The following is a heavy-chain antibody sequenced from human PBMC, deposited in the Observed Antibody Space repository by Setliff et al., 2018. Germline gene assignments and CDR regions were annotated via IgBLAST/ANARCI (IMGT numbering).Heavy chain of an antibody. D-gene: IGHD3-22*01. CDR2: IYTSGST. J-gene: IGHJ6*02. Sequence: SETLSLTCTVSGGSISSGSYYWSWIRQPAGKGLEWIGRIYTSGSTNYNPSLKSRVTISVDTSKNQFSLKLSSVTAADTAVYYCARGGYYYDSSGYYQASYYCYYGMDVWGQGTTVTVSS. V-gene: IGHV4-61*02. CDR1: GGSISSGSYY. CDR3: ARGGYYYDSSGYYQASYYCYYGMDV.